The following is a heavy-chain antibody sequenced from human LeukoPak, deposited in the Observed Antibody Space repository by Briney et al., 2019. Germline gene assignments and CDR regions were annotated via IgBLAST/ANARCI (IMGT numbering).Heavy chain of an antibody. CDR1: GYTFTGYY. D-gene: IGHD6-19*01. Sequence: ASVEVSCKASGYTFTGYYMHWVRQAPGQGLEWMGWINPNSGGTNYAQKFQGRVTMTRDTSISTAYMELSRLRSDDTAVYYCARDRGIRIAVAVGNWFDPWGQGTLVTVSS. CDR3: ARDRGIRIAVAVGNWFDP. V-gene: IGHV1-2*02. J-gene: IGHJ5*02. CDR2: INPNSGGT.